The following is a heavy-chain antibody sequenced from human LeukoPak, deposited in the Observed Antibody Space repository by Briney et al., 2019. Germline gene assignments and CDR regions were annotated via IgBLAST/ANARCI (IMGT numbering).Heavy chain of an antibody. CDR1: GFTFSSYA. CDR3: AKRELPHFYYYYGMDV. Sequence: GGSLRLPCAASGFTFSSYAMSWVRQAPGKGLEWVSAISGSGGSTYYADSVKGRFTISRDNSKNTLYLQMNSLRAEDTAVYYCAKRELPHFYYYYGMDVWGQGTTVTVSS. D-gene: IGHD1-26*01. V-gene: IGHV3-23*01. CDR2: ISGSGGST. J-gene: IGHJ6*02.